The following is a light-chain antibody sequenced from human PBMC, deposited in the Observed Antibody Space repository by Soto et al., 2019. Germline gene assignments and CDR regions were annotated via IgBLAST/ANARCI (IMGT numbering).Light chain of an antibody. CDR3: YSYASSPYV. J-gene: IGLJ1*01. CDR2: EVS. CDR1: SSDVGSYNL. V-gene: IGLV2-23*02. Sequence: QSVLTQPASVSGSPGQSIAISCTGTSSDVGSYNLVSWYQQHPGKAPKLMIYEVSKRPSGVSDRFSGCKSGNTASLTISGLQAEVEADYYCYSYASSPYVFGTGTKVTVL.